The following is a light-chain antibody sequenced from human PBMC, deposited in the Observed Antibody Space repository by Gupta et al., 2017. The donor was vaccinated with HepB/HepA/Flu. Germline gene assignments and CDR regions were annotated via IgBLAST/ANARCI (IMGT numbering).Light chain of an antibody. V-gene: IGKV1-39*01. J-gene: IGKJ2*04. CDR2: AAS. CDR1: QSISSY. CDR3: LQSYSTPCS. Sequence: IHITHSPSSLSASVGDRVTITCRASQSISSYLNWYQQKPGKAPKLLIYAASSLHSGVPSRFSGSGSGTDFTLNISRLQPEDFATYYCLQSYSTPCSFGQGTKLEIK.